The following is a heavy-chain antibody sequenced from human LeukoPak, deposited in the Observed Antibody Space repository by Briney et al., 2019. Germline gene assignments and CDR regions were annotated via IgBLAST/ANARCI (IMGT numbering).Heavy chain of an antibody. CDR1: GFTFSNRS. CDR3: AKLLPN. CDR2: IGAGDGTT. Sequence: PGGSLRLSCAASGFTFSNRSMSWVRQAPGKGLEWVSTIGAGDGTTYYADSVKGRFTISRDNSKNTLYLQMNSLRAEDTAIYYCAKLLPNWGQGTLVTVSS. V-gene: IGHV3-23*01. J-gene: IGHJ4*02.